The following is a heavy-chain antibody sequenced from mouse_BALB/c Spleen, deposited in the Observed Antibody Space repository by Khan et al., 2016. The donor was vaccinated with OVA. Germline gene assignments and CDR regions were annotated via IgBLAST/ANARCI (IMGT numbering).Heavy chain of an antibody. D-gene: IGHD3-3*01. CDR3: TGGRAY. J-gene: IGHJ3*01. CDR2: ISYSGTT. V-gene: IGHV3-2*02. Sequence: EVKLEVSGPGLVKPSQSLSLTCTVTGYSITSDYAWNWIRQFPGNKLEWMGYISYSGTTSYTPSLKSRISITRDTSKNQFFLQLNSLTTEDTATYYCTGGRAYWGQGTLVTVSA. CDR1: GYSITSDYA.